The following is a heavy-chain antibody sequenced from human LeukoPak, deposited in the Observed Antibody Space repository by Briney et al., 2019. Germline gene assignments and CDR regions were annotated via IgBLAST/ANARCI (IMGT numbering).Heavy chain of an antibody. Sequence: GGSLRLSCVASGFPFSSYWMTWVRQAPGKGLEWGANIKQDGSKKSYVDSVKGRFTISRDNAKNSLYLQMNSLRAEDTAIYYCAKALRKLNAYYFDYWGQGILVTVSS. V-gene: IGHV3-7*01. J-gene: IGHJ4*02. CDR3: AKALRKLNAYYFDY. CDR1: GFPFSSYW. CDR2: IKQDGSKK. D-gene: IGHD1-14*01.